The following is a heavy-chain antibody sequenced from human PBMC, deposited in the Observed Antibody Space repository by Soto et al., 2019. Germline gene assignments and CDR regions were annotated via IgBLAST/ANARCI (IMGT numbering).Heavy chain of an antibody. Sequence: QVQLQESGPGLVKPSETLSLTCSVSGGSVTSGSYYWSWIRQHPGKGLEWIGYISYTGSTYYNPSLKSRVIISVDPSENQFSLKLPSVTAADTAVYYCAAYGDYYGMDVWGQGTTVTVSS. D-gene: IGHD4-17*01. CDR3: AAYGDYYGMDV. CDR1: GGSVTSGSYY. CDR2: ISYTGST. V-gene: IGHV4-31*03. J-gene: IGHJ6*02.